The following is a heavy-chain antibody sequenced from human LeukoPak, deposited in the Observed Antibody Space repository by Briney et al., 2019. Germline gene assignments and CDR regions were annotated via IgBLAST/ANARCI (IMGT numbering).Heavy chain of an antibody. CDR1: GFAVRSYG. CDR2: ISGNGVGT. CDR3: AKDLNYGFDS. V-gene: IGHV3-23*01. D-gene: IGHD3-10*01. J-gene: IGHJ4*02. Sequence: GGSLRLSCAASGFAVRSYGMSWVRQAPGKGLEWVSAISGNGVGTYYADSVKGRFTISRDNSKNTLYLQMNNLRAEDTAVYYCAKDLNYGFDSWGQGTLVTV.